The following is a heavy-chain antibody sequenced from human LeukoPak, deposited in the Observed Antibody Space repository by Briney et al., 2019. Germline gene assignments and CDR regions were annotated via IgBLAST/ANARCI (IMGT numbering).Heavy chain of an antibody. V-gene: IGHV3-23*01. CDR2: ISGSGGST. Sequence: ETLSLTCTVSGGSISRSSYYWGWIRQPPGKGLEWVSAISGSGGSTYYADSVKGRFTISRDNSKNTLYLQMSSLRVEDTAVYYCASWAGNTQSDSWSGPFDYWGQGTLVTGSS. J-gene: IGHJ4*02. D-gene: IGHD3-3*01. CDR1: GGSISRSSYY. CDR3: ASWAGNTQSDSWSGPFDY.